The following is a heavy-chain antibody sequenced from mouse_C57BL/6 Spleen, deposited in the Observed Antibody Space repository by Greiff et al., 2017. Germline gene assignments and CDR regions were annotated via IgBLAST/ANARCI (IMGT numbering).Heavy chain of an antibody. V-gene: IGHV1-54*01. Sequence: QVQLKQSGAELVRPGTSVKVSCKASGYAFTNYLIEWVKQRPGQGLEWIGVINPGSGGTNYNEKFKGKATLTADKSSSTAYMQLRSLTSEDSAFYFCASGDYDYPWFAYWGQGTLVTVSA. CDR1: GYAFTNYL. CDR3: ASGDYDYPWFAY. D-gene: IGHD2-4*01. CDR2: INPGSGGT. J-gene: IGHJ3*01.